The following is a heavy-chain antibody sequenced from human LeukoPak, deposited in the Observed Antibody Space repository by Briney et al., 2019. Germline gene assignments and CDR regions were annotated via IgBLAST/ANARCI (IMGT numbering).Heavy chain of an antibody. J-gene: IGHJ5*02. Sequence: GGSLRLSCAASGFTFSSYGMSWVRQAPGKGLEWVSAISGSGGSTYYADSVKGRFTLSRDNSKNTLYLQMNDLRAEDTALYYCAKDPCGGDCYGWFDPWGQGTLVTVSS. D-gene: IGHD2-21*02. CDR2: ISGSGGST. CDR1: GFTFSSYG. V-gene: IGHV3-23*01. CDR3: AKDPCGGDCYGWFDP.